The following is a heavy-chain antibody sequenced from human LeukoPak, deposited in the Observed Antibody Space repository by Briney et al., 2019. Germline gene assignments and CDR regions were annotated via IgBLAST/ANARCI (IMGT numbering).Heavy chain of an antibody. V-gene: IGHV3-53*01. D-gene: IGHD4-11*01. CDR2: IYSGGST. J-gene: IGHJ3*02. CDR1: GFTVSSNY. Sequence: GGSLRLSCAATGFTVSSNYMSWVRQAPGKGLEWVSVIYSGGSTYYADSVKGRSTISRDNSENTLYLQMNSLRAEDTAVYYCARERDYPDAFDIWGQGTMVTVSS. CDR3: ARERDYPDAFDI.